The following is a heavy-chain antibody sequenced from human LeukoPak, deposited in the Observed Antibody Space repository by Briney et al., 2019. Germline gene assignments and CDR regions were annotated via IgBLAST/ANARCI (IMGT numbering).Heavy chain of an antibody. J-gene: IGHJ4*02. CDR1: GFTFSNYS. CDR3: ARDGYFIEVSSGYYYPIDY. CDR2: ISSNSKYM. D-gene: IGHD3-22*01. Sequence: GRSLSLSRASSGFTFSNYSMNWVRQAPGKALEEVTSISSNSKYMHYPDSVKGRFTISRDNPKNSRYLQMNSLRAEDTAVYYCARDGYFIEVSSGYYYPIDYGGQGTLVTVSS. V-gene: IGHV3-21*01.